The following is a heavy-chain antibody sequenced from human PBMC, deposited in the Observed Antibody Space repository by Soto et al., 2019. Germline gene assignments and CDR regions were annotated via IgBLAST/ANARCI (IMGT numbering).Heavy chain of an antibody. CDR1: GGTFSRYT. V-gene: IGHV1-69*02. D-gene: IGHD1-20*01. J-gene: IGHJ4*02. CDR3: TSGGRESNWNDANVEY. Sequence: QVQLVQSGAEVKKPGSSVKVSCKAPGGTFSRYTINWVRQAPGQGLEWMGRVVPKIGSINFIRKFQGTLSLTADNSTHTAFFALRTLSPEDTAAYHCTSGGRESNWNDANVEYWGPATQFTFSS. CDR2: VVPKIGSI.